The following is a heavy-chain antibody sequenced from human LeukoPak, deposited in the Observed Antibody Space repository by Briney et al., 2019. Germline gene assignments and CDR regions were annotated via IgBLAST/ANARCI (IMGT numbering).Heavy chain of an antibody. CDR1: GGTFGSYV. CDR3: AKEGDTALVTGYFDL. D-gene: IGHD5-18*01. J-gene: IGHJ2*01. Sequence: GASVKVSCKASGGTFGSYVISWVRQAPGQGLEWMGGIIPIFGTAHYAQKFQGGLTITADGSTSTVYMEMSSLRSEDTAMYYCAKEGDTALVTGYFDLWGRGTLVTVSS. CDR2: IIPIFGTA. V-gene: IGHV1-69*13.